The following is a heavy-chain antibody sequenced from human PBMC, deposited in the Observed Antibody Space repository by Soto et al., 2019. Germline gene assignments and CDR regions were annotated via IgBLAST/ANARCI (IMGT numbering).Heavy chain of an antibody. D-gene: IGHD2-15*01. CDR3: ARGYCSGGICYPKYLYLREAFDI. CDR1: GGSISSSSYY. V-gene: IGHV4-39*01. J-gene: IGHJ3*02. Sequence: ETLSLTCTVSGGSISSSSYYWGWIRQPPGKGLEWIGSIYYSGSTYYNPSLKSRVTISVDTSKNQFSLKLSSVTAADTAVYYCARGYCSGGICYPKYLYLREAFDIWSQGAMVTVSS. CDR2: IYYSGST.